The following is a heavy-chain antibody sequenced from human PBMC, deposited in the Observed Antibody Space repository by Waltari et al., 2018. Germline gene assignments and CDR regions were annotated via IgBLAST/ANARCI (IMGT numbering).Heavy chain of an antibody. Sequence: EVHLPQSRAELKTPGTSVMVSCNVTVTVLPDYYMHWVRQAPGKGPEWMGLVDLKDGETKYAENFRTRVTIIADTSTDIVHMELKSLRSEDTAIYYCTLEGGFDNWFDPWGQGTLVSVSS. CDR2: VDLKDGET. CDR3: TLEGGFDNWFDP. D-gene: IGHD3-16*01. V-gene: IGHV1-69-2*01. CDR1: VTVLPDYY. J-gene: IGHJ5*02.